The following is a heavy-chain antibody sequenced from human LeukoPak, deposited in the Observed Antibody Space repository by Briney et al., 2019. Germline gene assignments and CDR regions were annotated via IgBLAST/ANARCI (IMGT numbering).Heavy chain of an antibody. D-gene: IGHD4-17*01. CDR2: ISENGEST. CDR1: GFTFNTYA. J-gene: IGHJ4*02. V-gene: IGHV3-23*01. CDR3: ASYFHYGDYASLWY. Sequence: QPGGSLRLSCAASGFTFNTYAMSWVRQAPGKGLEWVSSISENGESTYYADSVKGRFTISRDNSRNTLYLQMNSLRAEDTAVYYCASYFHYGDYASLWYWGRGTLVTVSS.